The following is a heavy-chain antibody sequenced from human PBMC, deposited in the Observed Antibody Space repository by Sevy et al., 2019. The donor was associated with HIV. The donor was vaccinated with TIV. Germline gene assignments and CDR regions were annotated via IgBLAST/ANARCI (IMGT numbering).Heavy chain of an antibody. CDR3: ARGSARVIVPTAGFDS. J-gene: IGHJ5*01. D-gene: IGHD2-15*01. Sequence: GGSLRLSCSASGFSVRSFSMHWVRQAPGKGLEWVAALLYNVRTEEYADSVKGRFTISRDNSKNTLNLEMNSLRVEDAALYFCARGSARVIVPTAGFDSWGQGVLVTVSS. V-gene: IGHV3-33*03. CDR2: LLYNVRTE. CDR1: GFSVRSFS.